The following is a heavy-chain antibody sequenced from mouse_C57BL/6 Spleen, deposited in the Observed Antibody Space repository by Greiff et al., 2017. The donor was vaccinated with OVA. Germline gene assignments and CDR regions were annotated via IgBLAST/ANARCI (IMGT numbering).Heavy chain of an antibody. CDR3: ARKEDYVYYAMDY. D-gene: IGHD2-4*01. J-gene: IGHJ4*01. CDR2: ISSGSSTI. CDR1: GFTFSDYG. V-gene: IGHV5-17*01. Sequence: DVKLVESGGGLVKPGGSLKLSCAASGFTFSDYGMHWVRQAPEKGLEWVAYISSGSSTIYYADTVKGRFTISRDNAKNTLFLQMTSLRSEDTAMYYCARKEDYVYYAMDYWGQGTSVTVSS.